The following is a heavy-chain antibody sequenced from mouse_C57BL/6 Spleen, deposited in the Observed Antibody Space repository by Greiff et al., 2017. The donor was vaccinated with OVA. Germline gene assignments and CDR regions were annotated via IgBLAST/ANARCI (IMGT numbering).Heavy chain of an antibody. CDR3: ARKGGTGTYAMDY. D-gene: IGHD4-1*01. J-gene: IGHJ4*01. CDR2: IWSGGST. V-gene: IGHV2-2*01. CDR1: GFSLTSYG. Sequence: VQRVESGPGLVQPSQSLSITCTVSGFSLTSYGVHWVRQSPGKGLEWLGVIWSGGSTDYNAAFISRLSISKDNSKSQVFFKMNSLQADDTAIYYCARKGGTGTYAMDYWGQGTSVTVSS.